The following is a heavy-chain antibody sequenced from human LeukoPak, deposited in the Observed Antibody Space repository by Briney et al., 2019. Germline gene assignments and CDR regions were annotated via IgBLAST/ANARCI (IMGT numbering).Heavy chain of an antibody. V-gene: IGHV4-4*07. CDR2: IYTSGSI. CDR3: ARVGAKYSSSWYYYFDY. J-gene: IGHJ4*02. Sequence: SETLSLTCTVSGGSVSSYYWSWIRQPAGKGLEWIGRIYTSGSINYNPSLKSRVTMSVDTSKNQFSLKLSSVTAADTAVYYCARVGAKYSSSWYYYFDYWGQGTLVTVSS. D-gene: IGHD6-13*01. CDR1: GGSVSSYY.